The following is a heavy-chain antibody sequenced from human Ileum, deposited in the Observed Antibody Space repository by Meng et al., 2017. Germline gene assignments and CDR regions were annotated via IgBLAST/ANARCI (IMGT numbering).Heavy chain of an antibody. CDR1: GFTFSSNA. CDR3: AKDQSVYGSGSSGYFQH. V-gene: IGHV3-23*01. D-gene: IGHD3-10*01. J-gene: IGHJ1*01. CDR2: ISGSSGNT. Sequence: GESLKISCAASGFTFSSNAMSWVRRAPGKGLEWVSSISGSSGNTDYADSVKGRFTISRDNSKNTLYLQMNSLRAEDTALYYCAKDQSVYGSGSSGYFQHWGQGTQVIVSS.